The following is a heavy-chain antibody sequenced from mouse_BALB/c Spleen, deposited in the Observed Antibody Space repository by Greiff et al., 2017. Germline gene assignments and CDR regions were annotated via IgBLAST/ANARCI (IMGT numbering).Heavy chain of an antibody. CDR1: GFTFSSYG. CDR2: INSNGGST. Sequence: EVQLVESGGGLVQPGGSLKLSCAASGFTFSSYGMSWVRQTPDKRLELVATINSNGGSTYYPDSVKGRFTISRDNAKNTLYLQMSSLKSEDTAMYYCARDHYDYDWFACWGQGTLVTVSA. D-gene: IGHD2-4*01. J-gene: IGHJ3*01. CDR3: ARDHYDYDWFAC. V-gene: IGHV5-6-3*01.